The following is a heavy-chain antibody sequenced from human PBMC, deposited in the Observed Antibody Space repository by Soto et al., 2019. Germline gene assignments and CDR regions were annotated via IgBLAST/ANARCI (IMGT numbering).Heavy chain of an antibody. CDR3: TTEGGVTTWYYYYGMDV. V-gene: IGHV3-15*07. CDR2: IKSKTDGGTT. D-gene: IGHD4-17*01. CDR1: GFTFSNAW. Sequence: GGSLRLSCAASGFTFSNAWMNWVRQAPGKGLEWVGRIKSKTDGGTTDYAAPVKGRFTISRDDSKNTLYLQMNSLKTEDTAVYYCTTEGGVTTWYYYYGMDVWGQGTTVTVSS. J-gene: IGHJ6*02.